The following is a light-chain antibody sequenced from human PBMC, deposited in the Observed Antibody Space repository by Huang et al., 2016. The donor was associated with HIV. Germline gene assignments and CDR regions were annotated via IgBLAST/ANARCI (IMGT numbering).Light chain of an antibody. CDR2: AAS. J-gene: IGKJ1*01. Sequence: IQLTQSPSSLFASVGDRVTITCRASQDISNYLSWYQQRPGTAPKLLIYAASTLQSGVPSRFRGSGSGTVFTLTISSLQPEDFATYYCQQLNSDPRTFGQGTKVEIK. CDR3: QQLNSDPRT. CDR1: QDISNY. V-gene: IGKV1-9*01.